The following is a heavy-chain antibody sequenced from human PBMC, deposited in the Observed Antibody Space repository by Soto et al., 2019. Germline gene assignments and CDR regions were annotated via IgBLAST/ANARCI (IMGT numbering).Heavy chain of an antibody. CDR1: GFTVSSNY. J-gene: IGHJ4*02. D-gene: IGHD5-18*01. Sequence: EVQLVETGGGLIQPGGSLRLSCAASGFTVSSNYISWVRQAPGKGLEWVSVIYSGGSTYYADSVKGRFTISRDNSKNTLYLQMNSLRAEDTAVYYCASYSYGLYYFDYWGQGTLVTVSS. CDR3: ASYSYGLYYFDY. V-gene: IGHV3-53*02. CDR2: IYSGGST.